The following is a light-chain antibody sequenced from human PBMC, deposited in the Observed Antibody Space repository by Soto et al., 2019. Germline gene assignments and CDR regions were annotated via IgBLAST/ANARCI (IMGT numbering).Light chain of an antibody. J-gene: IGLJ1*01. Sequence: QSAXTQPPSASGTPGQRVTISCSGSSSNIGSNTVNWYQQLPGTAPKLLIYSNNQRPSGVPDRFSGSKSGTSASLAISGLQSEDEADYYCAAWDASLNGHYVFGTGTKVTVL. CDR2: SNN. CDR3: AAWDASLNGHYV. V-gene: IGLV1-44*01. CDR1: SSNIGSNT.